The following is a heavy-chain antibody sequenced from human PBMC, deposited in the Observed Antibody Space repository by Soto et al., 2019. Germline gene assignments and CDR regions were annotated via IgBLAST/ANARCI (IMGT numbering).Heavy chain of an antibody. CDR3: ARDQDSSGWEYYFDY. D-gene: IGHD6-19*01. J-gene: IGHJ4*02. CDR2: ISSSSSYI. Sequence: SLRLSCAASGFTFSSYSMNWVRQAPGKGLEWVSSISSSSSYIYYADSVKGRFTISRDNAKNSLYLQMNSLRAEDTAVYYCARDQDSSGWEYYFDYWGQGTLVTVSS. CDR1: GFTFSSYS. V-gene: IGHV3-21*01.